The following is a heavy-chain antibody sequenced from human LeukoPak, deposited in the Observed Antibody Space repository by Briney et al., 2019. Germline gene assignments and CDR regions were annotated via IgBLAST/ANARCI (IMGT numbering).Heavy chain of an antibody. D-gene: IGHD6-13*01. V-gene: IGHV4-31*03. CDR2: IYYSGST. J-gene: IGHJ4*02. CDR3: ARRPRSVAAADL. CDR1: GGSISSGGYY. Sequence: SETLSLTCTVSGGSISSGGYYWSWIRQHPGKGLEWIGYIYYSGSTYYNPSLKSRVTISVDTSKNQFSLKLGSVTAADTAVYYCARRPRSVAAADLWGQGTLVTVSS.